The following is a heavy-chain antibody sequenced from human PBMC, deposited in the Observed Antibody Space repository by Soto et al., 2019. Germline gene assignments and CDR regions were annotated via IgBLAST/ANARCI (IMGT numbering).Heavy chain of an antibody. V-gene: IGHV5-51*01. CDR1: GYPFTGYW. D-gene: IGHD2-21*02. CDR3: ARQYVGVPTIPLLSYDY. Sequence: GESLKISCKGSGYPFTGYWIAWVRQMPGKGLEWMGIIFPRNSNTIYSPSFQGQVLISVDKSISTAYLHCGTLKASDTAMYFCARQYVGVPTIPLLSYDYWGLGTLVTVSS. J-gene: IGHJ4*02. CDR2: IFPRNSNT.